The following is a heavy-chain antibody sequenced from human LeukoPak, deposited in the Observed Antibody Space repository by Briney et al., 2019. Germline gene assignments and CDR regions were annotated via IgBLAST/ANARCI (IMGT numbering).Heavy chain of an antibody. D-gene: IGHD2-2*01. CDR2: IYHSGST. CDR1: GYSISSGYY. Sequence: PSETLSLTCTVSGYSISSGYYWGWIRQPPGKGLEWIGSIYHSGSTYYNPSLKSRVTISVDTSKNQFSLTLSSVTAADTAVYYCASRPVIVVVPAARDFDYWGQGTLVTVSS. CDR3: ASRPVIVVVPAARDFDY. J-gene: IGHJ4*02. V-gene: IGHV4-38-2*02.